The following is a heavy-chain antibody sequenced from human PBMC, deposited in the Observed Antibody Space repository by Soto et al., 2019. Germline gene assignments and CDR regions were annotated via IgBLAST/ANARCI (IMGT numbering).Heavy chain of an antibody. CDR2: ISWNSGSI. CDR1: GFTFDDYA. J-gene: IGHJ4*02. D-gene: IGHD3-22*01. Sequence: EVQLVESGGGLLQPGRSLRLSCAASGFTFDDYAMHWVRQAPGKGLEWVSGISWNSGSIGYADSVKGPFTISRDNAKNSLYLQMNSLTAADTALYYCARQGGGFYDTSGYYDYWGQGTLVTVSS. CDR3: ARQGGGFYDTSGYYDY. V-gene: IGHV3-9*01.